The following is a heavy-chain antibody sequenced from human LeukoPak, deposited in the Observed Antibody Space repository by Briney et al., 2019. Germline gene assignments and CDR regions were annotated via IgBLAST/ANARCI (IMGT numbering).Heavy chain of an antibody. J-gene: IGHJ5*02. Sequence: GGSLRLSCAASGFTVSSNYMSWVRQAPGKGLEWVSVIYSGGSTYYADSVKGRFTISRDNSKNTLYLQMNSLRAEDTAVYYCARDPCSSGSCYSQWFDPWGQGTLVTVSS. D-gene: IGHD2-15*01. V-gene: IGHV3-66*01. CDR2: IYSGGST. CDR3: ARDPCSSGSCYSQWFDP. CDR1: GFTVSSNY.